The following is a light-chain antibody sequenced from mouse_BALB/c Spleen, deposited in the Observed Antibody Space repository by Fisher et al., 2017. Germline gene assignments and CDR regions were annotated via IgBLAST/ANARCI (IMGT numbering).Light chain of an antibody. V-gene: IGKV4-79*01. CDR1: SSISSSN. CDR3: HQRSSYPYT. CDR2: STS. Sequence: IVMTQTPAIMSASPGEKVTMTCRASSSISSSNLHWYQQKPGTSPKLWIYSTSNLASGVPARFSGSGSGTSYSLTISSMEAEDAATYYCHQRSSYPYTFGGGTKLEIK. J-gene: IGKJ2*01.